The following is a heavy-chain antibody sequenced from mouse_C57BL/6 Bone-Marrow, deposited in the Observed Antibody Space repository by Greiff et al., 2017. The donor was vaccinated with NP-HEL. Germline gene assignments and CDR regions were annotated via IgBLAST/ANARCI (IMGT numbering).Heavy chain of an antibody. J-gene: IGHJ2*01. CDR3: ARYVAGTTEDYFDY. V-gene: IGHV7-3*01. CDR2: IRNKANGYTT. D-gene: IGHD4-1*01. CDR1: GFTFTDYY. Sequence: EVKLVESGGGLVQPGGSLSLSCAASGFTFTDYYMSWVRQPPGKALEWLGFIRNKANGYTTEYSASVKGRFTISRDNYQSILYLQMNALRAEDSATYDCARYVAGTTEDYFDYWGQGTTLTVSS.